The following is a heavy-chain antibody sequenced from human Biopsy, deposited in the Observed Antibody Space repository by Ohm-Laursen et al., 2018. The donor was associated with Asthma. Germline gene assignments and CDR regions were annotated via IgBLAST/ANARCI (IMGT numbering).Heavy chain of an antibody. CDR2: INSDGSST. V-gene: IGHV3-74*01. J-gene: IGHJ4*02. CDR3: ARVSALYDFRSGYSLYDY. CDR1: GFTFSSYW. Sequence: GSLRLSCAASGFTFSSYWMHWVRQAPGKGLMWVSRINSDGSSTTYADSVKGRFTISRDNAENTLYLRMNSLRAEDTAVYYCARVSALYDFRSGYSLYDYWGQGTLVTVSS. D-gene: IGHD3-3*01.